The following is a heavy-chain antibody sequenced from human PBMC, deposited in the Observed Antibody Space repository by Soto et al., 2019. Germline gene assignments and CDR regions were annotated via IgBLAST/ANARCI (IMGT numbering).Heavy chain of an antibody. CDR3: ARGPLRNWFDP. CDR2: INAGNGNT. V-gene: IGHV1-3*01. Sequence: NVSCNASGCSFTSAVMHGVRQAPGQRLEWMGWINAGNGNTKYSQKFQGRVTITKNTSASTAYMELSSLRSEDTAVYYCARGPLRNWFDPGGQGTLVTVPQ. D-gene: IGHD5-12*01. J-gene: IGHJ5*02. CDR1: GCSFTSAV.